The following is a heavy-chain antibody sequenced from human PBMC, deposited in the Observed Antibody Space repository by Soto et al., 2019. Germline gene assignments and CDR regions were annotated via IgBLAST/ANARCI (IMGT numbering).Heavy chain of an antibody. D-gene: IGHD6-19*01. Sequence: QVQLQQRGAGLLRPSETLSPTCAVSTESLRGYYWTWIRQSPGKGLEWIGEISQSGFTNYNPSLESRVTLSVDTSKSEFSLHLTSMTAADTTLYYCARGLFSSGWYSYFDPWGQGTPVTVSS. CDR2: ISQSGFT. V-gene: IGHV4-34*01. CDR1: TESLRGYY. J-gene: IGHJ5*02. CDR3: ARGLFSSGWYSYFDP.